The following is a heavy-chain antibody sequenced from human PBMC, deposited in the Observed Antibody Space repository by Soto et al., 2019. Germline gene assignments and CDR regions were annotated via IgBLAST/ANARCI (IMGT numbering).Heavy chain of an antibody. CDR2: FYYTGST. J-gene: IGHJ5*02. Sequence: QLQLQESGPGLVKPSETLSLTCTVSGGSISSSSYYWGWIRQPPGKGLEWIGSFYYTGSTYYNPSLKSRVTISVDTSKNQFSLKVSSVTAADTAVYYCAMGREEHLVEWFDPWGQGTLVTVSS. CDR1: GGSISSSSYY. D-gene: IGHD6-6*01. CDR3: AMGREEHLVEWFDP. V-gene: IGHV4-39*01.